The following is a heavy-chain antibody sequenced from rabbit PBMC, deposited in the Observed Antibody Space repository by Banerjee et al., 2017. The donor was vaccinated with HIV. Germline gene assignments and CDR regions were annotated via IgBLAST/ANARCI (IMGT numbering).Heavy chain of an antibody. CDR1: GFSFSSSYW. J-gene: IGHJ4*01. Sequence: QSLEESGGDLVKPGASLTLTCTASGFSFSSSYWICWVRQAPGKGLEWIACIYAGSSGSTYYASWAKGRFTISKTSSTTVTLQMTSLTAADTATYFCARGTSSSGYPYYFNLWGQGTLVTVS. V-gene: IGHV1S40*01. CDR2: IYAGSSGST. CDR3: ARGTSSSGYPYYFNL. D-gene: IGHD1-1*01.